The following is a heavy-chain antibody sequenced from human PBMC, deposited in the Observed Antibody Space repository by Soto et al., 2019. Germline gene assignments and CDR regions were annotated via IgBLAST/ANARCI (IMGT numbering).Heavy chain of an antibody. V-gene: IGHV4-61*01. CDR2: IYYTGST. D-gene: IGHD6-6*01. J-gene: IGHJ4*02. CDR1: GASVSSDNYY. Sequence: QVQLQESGPGLVQPSETLSLTCTVSGASVSSDNYYWSWIRQPPGKGLEWIGYIYYTGSTTYNPALKSRVTISVDTSKNQFSLKLTSVTTADTANYYCARAGRYSISYWGQGTLVTVSS. CDR3: ARAGRYSISY.